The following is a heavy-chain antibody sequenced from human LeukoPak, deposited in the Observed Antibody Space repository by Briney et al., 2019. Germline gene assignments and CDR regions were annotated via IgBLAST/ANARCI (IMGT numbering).Heavy chain of an antibody. CDR1: GFTVSSNY. Sequence: GGSLRLSCAASGFTVSSNYMSWVRQAPGKGLEWVSVIYSGGSKYYASSVKGRFTISRENSKNTLYLQMNRRRAEYTAVYYCASTFYGDSPPYWGEGTLVTVSS. J-gene: IGHJ4*02. V-gene: IGHV3-66*01. CDR3: ASTFYGDSPPY. D-gene: IGHD4-17*01. CDR2: IYSGGSK.